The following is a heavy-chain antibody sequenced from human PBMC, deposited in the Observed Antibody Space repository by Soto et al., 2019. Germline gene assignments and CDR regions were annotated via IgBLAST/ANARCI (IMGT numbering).Heavy chain of an antibody. V-gene: IGHV3-23*01. CDR1: GFTFTNYA. Sequence: EVQLLESGGGLVQPGESLRLSCAASGFTFTNYAMSWVRQAPGKGLEWVSTISASGGSTYYVDSVKGRFSISRDNSKNTLYMLMSSLRAEDTAVYFCAKDQHSPVHDYWGQGTLVTVSS. CDR3: AKDQHSPVHDY. CDR2: ISASGGST. D-gene: IGHD3-3*02. J-gene: IGHJ4*02.